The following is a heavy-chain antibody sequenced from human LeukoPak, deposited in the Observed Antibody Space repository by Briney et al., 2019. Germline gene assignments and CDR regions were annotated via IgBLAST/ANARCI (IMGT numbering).Heavy chain of an antibody. J-gene: IGHJ5*02. V-gene: IGHV3-9*01. CDR1: GFTFDDYA. Sequence: GGSLRLSCVASGFTFDDYAMHWVRQAPGKGLEWVSGLSWGGGTIGYGDSVKDRFIISRDNAKNSLYLQMNGLRPEDTAFYYCAKDRASMIRGVMAWGQGTLVTVSS. CDR3: AKDRASMIRGVMA. D-gene: IGHD3-10*01. CDR2: LSWGGGTI.